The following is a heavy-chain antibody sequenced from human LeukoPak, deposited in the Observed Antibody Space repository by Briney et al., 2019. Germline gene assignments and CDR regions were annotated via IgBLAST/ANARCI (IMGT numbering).Heavy chain of an antibody. Sequence: GESLKISCNGSGYSFTSYWIGWVRQMPGKGLEGMGIIYPGDSDTRYSPSFQGQVTISADKSISTAYLQWSSVKASDTAMYYCARPAMAGTSVWFDPWGQGTLVTVSS. CDR3: ARPAMAGTSVWFDP. J-gene: IGHJ5*02. CDR2: IYPGDSDT. V-gene: IGHV5-51*01. CDR1: GYSFTSYW. D-gene: IGHD6-19*01.